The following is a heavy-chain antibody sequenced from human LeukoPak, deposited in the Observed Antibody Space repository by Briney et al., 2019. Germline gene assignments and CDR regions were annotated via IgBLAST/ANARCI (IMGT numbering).Heavy chain of an antibody. D-gene: IGHD5-12*01. Sequence: APVKLFCKPSGYTFTSYGISGVRQAPGQGLEWMGWISAYNGKTNYGQKLQGRVTMTTDTSTSTAYMEQRRLRCVDTAVYYCARDIVATIHAWFDPWGQGTLVTVSS. CDR1: GYTFTSYG. CDR3: ARDIVATIHAWFDP. CDR2: ISAYNGKT. J-gene: IGHJ5*02. V-gene: IGHV1-18*04.